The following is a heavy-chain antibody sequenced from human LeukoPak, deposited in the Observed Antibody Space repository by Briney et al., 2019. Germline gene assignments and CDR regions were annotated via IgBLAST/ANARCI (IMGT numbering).Heavy chain of an antibody. Sequence: SETLSLTCTVSGGFIGSYYWSWIRQPPGKGLEWIVYIYYSGSTNYNPSLKSRVTISVDTSRNQFALKLSSVTAADTAVYYCARQHSSAYYYFDYWGQGTLVTVSS. CDR3: ARQHSSAYYYFDY. V-gene: IGHV4-59*08. CDR2: IYYSGST. D-gene: IGHD3-22*01. CDR1: GGFIGSYY. J-gene: IGHJ4*02.